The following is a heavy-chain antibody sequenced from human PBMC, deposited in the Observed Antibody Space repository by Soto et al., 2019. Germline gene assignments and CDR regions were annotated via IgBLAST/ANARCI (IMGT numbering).Heavy chain of an antibody. V-gene: IGHV4-59*01. CDR2: IYYSGST. Sequence: SETLSLTCTVSGGSISSYYWSWIRQPPGKGLEWIGYIYYSGSTNYNPSLKSRVTISVDTSKNQFPLKLSSVTAADTAVYYCARRRTKDYYYYYMDVWGKGTTVTVSS. CDR1: GGSISSYY. CDR3: ARRRTKDYYYYYMDV. D-gene: IGHD2-8*01. J-gene: IGHJ6*03.